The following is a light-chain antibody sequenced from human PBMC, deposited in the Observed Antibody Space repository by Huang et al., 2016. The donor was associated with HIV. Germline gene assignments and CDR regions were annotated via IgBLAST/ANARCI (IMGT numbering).Light chain of an antibody. J-gene: IGKJ4*01. CDR3: QQRSNLLT. CDR1: QSVNNY. CDR2: DTS. Sequence: EIVLTQSPDTLSLSPGEGATLSCRVSQSVNNYLGWYQQKPGQAPRLLIYDTSSRATGGPARFTGMGSGTAFTLTISILEPEDFAVYYCQQRSNLLTFGGGTKVEI. V-gene: IGKV3-11*01.